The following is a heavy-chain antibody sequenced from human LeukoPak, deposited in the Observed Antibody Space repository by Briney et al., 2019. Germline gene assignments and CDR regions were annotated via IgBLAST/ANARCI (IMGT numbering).Heavy chain of an antibody. Sequence: PSETLSLTCAVYGGSFSCYYWSWLRQPPGKGLEWIGEIYHSGGTNYNPSLKSRITISVDKSQNQSSLKVNSLTAADSAVYYCATNGYYCMDVWGKGTTVTVSS. CDR2: IYHSGGT. CDR3: ATNGYYCMDV. J-gene: IGHJ6*03. V-gene: IGHV4-34*01. D-gene: IGHD2-8*01. CDR1: GGSFSCYY.